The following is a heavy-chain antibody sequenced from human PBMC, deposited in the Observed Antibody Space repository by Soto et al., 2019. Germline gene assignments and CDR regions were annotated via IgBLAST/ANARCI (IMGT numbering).Heavy chain of an antibody. J-gene: IGHJ6*02. D-gene: IGHD6-13*01. CDR1: GYSFTSYW. CDR2: IYPGDSDT. Sequence: PGESLKISCKGSGYSFTSYWIGWVRQMPGKGLEWMGIIYPGDSDTRYSPSFQGQVTISADKSISTAYLQWSSLKASDTAMYYCARQYSSSSDSCYYGMDVWGQGTTVTVSS. CDR3: ARQYSSSSDSCYYGMDV. V-gene: IGHV5-51*01.